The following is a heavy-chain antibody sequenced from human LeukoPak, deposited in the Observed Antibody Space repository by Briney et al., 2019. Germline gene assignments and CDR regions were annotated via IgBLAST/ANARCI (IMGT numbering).Heavy chain of an antibody. Sequence: SPGHSFATPWFTFYYYGLHLGPQGPGEGRGWGSPDNWDSVTIAYADSVKGRFTISRDNAKNSLYLQMNSLRTEDTALYYCARAKGASIVGATNWFDPWGQGTLVTVSS. CDR2: DNWDSVTI. V-gene: IGHV3-9*01. CDR3: ARAKGASIVGATNWFDP. CDR1: WFTFYYYG. D-gene: IGHD1-26*01. J-gene: IGHJ5*02.